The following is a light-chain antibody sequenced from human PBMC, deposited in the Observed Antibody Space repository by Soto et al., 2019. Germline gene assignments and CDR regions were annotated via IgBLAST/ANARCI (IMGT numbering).Light chain of an antibody. CDR1: SSNVGNNY. V-gene: IGLV1-51*02. Sequence: QSVLTQPPSVAAAPGQKVTISGSGSSSNVGNNYVSCYQQLPGTAPRLLIYENNKRPSGIPDRFSGSKSGTSATLGITGLQTGDEAGYYCGTWDSSLSAVVFGGGTKLTVL. CDR3: GTWDSSLSAVV. CDR2: ENN. J-gene: IGLJ2*01.